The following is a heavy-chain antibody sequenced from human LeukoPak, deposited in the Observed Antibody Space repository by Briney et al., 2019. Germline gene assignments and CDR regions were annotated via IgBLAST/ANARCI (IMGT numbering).Heavy chain of an antibody. CDR2: ISSSISYI. J-gene: IGHJ6*02. V-gene: IGHV3-21*01. CDR3: ARDGLGYCSGGSCYGMDV. Sequence: GGSLRLSSAASGFTFSSYWMSWVRQAPGKGLEWVSSISSSISYIYYADSVKGRFTISRDNAKNSLYLQMNSLRDEDTAVYYCARDGLGYCSGGSCYGMDVWGQGTTVTVSS. D-gene: IGHD2-15*01. CDR1: GFTFSSYW.